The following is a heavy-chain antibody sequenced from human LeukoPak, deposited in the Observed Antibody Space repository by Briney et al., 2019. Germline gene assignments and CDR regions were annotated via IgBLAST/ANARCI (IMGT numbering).Heavy chain of an antibody. Sequence: PSETLSLTCTVSGGSISSGSYYWSWIRQPAGKGLEWIGRIYTSGSTNYNPSLKSRVTISVDTSKNQFSLKLSSVTAADTAVSYCARDAIVGATYFDYWGQGTLVTVSS. D-gene: IGHD1-26*01. CDR3: ARDAIVGATYFDY. J-gene: IGHJ4*02. CDR1: GGSISSGSYY. CDR2: IYTSGST. V-gene: IGHV4-61*02.